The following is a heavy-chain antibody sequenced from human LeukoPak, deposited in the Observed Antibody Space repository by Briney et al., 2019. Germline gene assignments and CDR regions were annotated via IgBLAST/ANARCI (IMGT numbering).Heavy chain of an antibody. Sequence: GASVKVSCKASGYTFTSYYMHWVRQATGQGLEWMGWMNPNSGNTGYAQKFQGRVTMTRNTSISTAYMELSSLRSEDTAVYYCAREITKDCSSTSCYLFYYYYYGMDVWGQGTTVTVSS. J-gene: IGHJ6*02. CDR3: AREITKDCSSTSCYLFYYYYYGMDV. CDR1: GYTFTSYY. CDR2: MNPNSGNT. D-gene: IGHD2-2*01. V-gene: IGHV1-8*02.